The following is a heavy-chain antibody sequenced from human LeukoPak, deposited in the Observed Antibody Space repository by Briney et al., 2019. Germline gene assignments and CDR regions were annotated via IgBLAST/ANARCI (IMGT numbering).Heavy chain of an antibody. V-gene: IGHV1-69*05. J-gene: IGHJ5*02. D-gene: IGHD1-7*01. CDR1: GGTFSSYA. Sequence: SVKVSCKASGGTFSSYAISWVRQAPGQGLEWMGRIIPIFGTANYAQKFQGRVTVTTDQSTSTAYMELSSLRSEDTAVYYCASRYNWNYDWFDPWGQGTLVTVSS. CDR3: ASRYNWNYDWFDP. CDR2: IIPIFGTA.